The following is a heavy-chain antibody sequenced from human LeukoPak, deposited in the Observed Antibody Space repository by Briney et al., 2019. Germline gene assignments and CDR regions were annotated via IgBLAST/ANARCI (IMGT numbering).Heavy chain of an antibody. V-gene: IGHV4-59*11. CDR1: GGSISSHY. Sequence: PSETLSLTCTVSGGSISSHYWSWVRQPPGKGLEWIGYIYYSGSTKYNPSLKSRVTLSVDTSKNQFSLKLSSVTAADTAVYYCARVGGGQQLVASPLYYFDYWGQGTLVTVSS. D-gene: IGHD6-13*01. CDR2: IYYSGST. CDR3: ARVGGGQQLVASPLYYFDY. J-gene: IGHJ4*02.